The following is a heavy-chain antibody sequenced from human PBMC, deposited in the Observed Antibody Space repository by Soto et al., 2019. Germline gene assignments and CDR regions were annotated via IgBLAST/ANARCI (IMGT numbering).Heavy chain of an antibody. D-gene: IGHD5-18*01. V-gene: IGHV3-30-3*01. J-gene: IGHJ3*02. CDR3: ARGNTALYGNDAFDI. CDR2: ISYDGSNK. Sequence: QVQLVESGGGVVQPGRSLRLSCAASGFTFSSYAMHWVRQAPGKGLEWVAVISYDGSNKYYADSVKGRFTISRDNSKNTLYLQMNSLRAEDTAVYYGARGNTALYGNDAFDIWGQGTMVTVSS. CDR1: GFTFSSYA.